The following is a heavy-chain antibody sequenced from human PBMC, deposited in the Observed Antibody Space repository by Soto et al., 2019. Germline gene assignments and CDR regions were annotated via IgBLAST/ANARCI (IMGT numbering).Heavy chain of an antibody. CDR1: GFTFSGHW. CDR3: ARDRAFCSGTHCRRGSIYYYYMDV. J-gene: IGHJ6*03. D-gene: IGHD2-2*01. V-gene: IGHV3-7*01. CDR2: IKQDGSET. Sequence: ESGGGLVQPGGSLRLSCAASGFTFSGHWMSWVRQAPGKGLEWVAHIKQDGSETFYVGSVKGRFTISRDNAKNSLDLQMNSLRAEDTALYYCARDRAFCSGTHCRRGSIYYYYMDVWGNGTTVTVSS.